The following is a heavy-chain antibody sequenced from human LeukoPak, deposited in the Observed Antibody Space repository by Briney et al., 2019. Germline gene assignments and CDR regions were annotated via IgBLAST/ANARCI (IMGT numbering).Heavy chain of an antibody. CDR1: EFTFSSYA. Sequence: GGSLRLSCAASEFTFSSYAMHWVRQAPGKGLEWVAVISYDGSNKYYADSVKGRFTISRDNSKNTLYLQMNSLRAEDTAVYYCARSVRIYDILTGYIDYWGQGTLVTVSS. D-gene: IGHD3-9*01. CDR3: ARSVRIYDILTGYIDY. CDR2: ISYDGSNK. V-gene: IGHV3-30*04. J-gene: IGHJ4*02.